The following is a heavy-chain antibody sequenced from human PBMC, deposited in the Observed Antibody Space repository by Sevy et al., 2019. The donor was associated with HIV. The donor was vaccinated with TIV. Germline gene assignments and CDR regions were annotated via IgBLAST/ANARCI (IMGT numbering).Heavy chain of an antibody. V-gene: IGHV3-30*04. D-gene: IGHD1-26*01. CDR2: ISYDGSNK. CDR3: ARCFRELPTSGVDY. Sequence: GGSLRLSCAASGFTFSSYAMHWVRQAPGKGLEWVAVISYDGSNKYYADSVKGRFTISRDNSKNTLYLQMNSLRAEDTAVYHCARCFRELPTSGVDYWGQGTLVTVSS. CDR1: GFTFSSYA. J-gene: IGHJ4*02.